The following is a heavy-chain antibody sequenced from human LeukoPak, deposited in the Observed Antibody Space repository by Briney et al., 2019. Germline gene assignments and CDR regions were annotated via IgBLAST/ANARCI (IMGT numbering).Heavy chain of an antibody. CDR2: MHYSGSI. D-gene: IGHD1-1*01. V-gene: IGHV4-59*08. J-gene: IGHJ5*02. CDR3: ARQLERLGWFDP. CDR1: GGSISNYY. Sequence: SETLSLTCTVSGGSISNYYWSWIRQPPGKGLEWIGYMHYSGSISYSPSLKSRVTISVGTAKNQFPLRLSSVTAADTAVYYCARQLERLGWFDPWGQGTLVTVSS.